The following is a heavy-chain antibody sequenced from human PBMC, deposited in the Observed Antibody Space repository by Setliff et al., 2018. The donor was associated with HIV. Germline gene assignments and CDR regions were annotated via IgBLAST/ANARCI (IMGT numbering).Heavy chain of an antibody. J-gene: IGHJ1*01. V-gene: IGHV2-5*02. Sequence: SGPTLVNPTQTLTLTGSFSGFSLSTSAEGVGWIRQPPGKALEWLALIYWDDDKRYSPSLKTRLTITRLTITKDTSKNQVVLTMTNMDTVDTATYYCGHSSASYLGYFQHWGQGTLVTVSS. CDR1: GFSLSTSAEG. D-gene: IGHD1-26*01. CDR3: GHSSASYLGYFQH. CDR2: IYWDDDK.